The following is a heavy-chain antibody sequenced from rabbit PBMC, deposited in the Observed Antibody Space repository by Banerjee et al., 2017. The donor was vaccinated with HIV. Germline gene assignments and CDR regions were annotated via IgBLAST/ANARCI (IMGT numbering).Heavy chain of an antibody. Sequence: QEQLEESGGDLVKPEGSLTLTCTASGFSFSSNYWICWVRQAPGKGLEWIACIYAGSSGSTYYASWAKGRFTISKTSSTTVTLQMNSLTPADTATYFCVRDPPYASSIGYDTFDPWGPGTLVTVS. CDR3: VRDPPYASSIGYDTFDP. D-gene: IGHD1-1*01. CDR2: IYAGSSGST. V-gene: IGHV1S45*01. CDR1: GFSFSSNYW. J-gene: IGHJ2*01.